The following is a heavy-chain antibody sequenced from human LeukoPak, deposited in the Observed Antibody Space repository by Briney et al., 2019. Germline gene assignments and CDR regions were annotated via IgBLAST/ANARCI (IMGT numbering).Heavy chain of an antibody. Sequence: SVKVSCKASGGTFSSYAISWVRQAPGQGLEWMGGIIPILGTANYAQKFQGRVTITTDESTSTAYMELSSLRSEDTAVYYCAGRFYDFWSGYSVYWFDPWGQGTLVTVSS. CDR2: IIPILGTA. CDR1: GGTFSSYA. V-gene: IGHV1-69*05. J-gene: IGHJ5*02. D-gene: IGHD3-3*01. CDR3: AGRFYDFWSGYSVYWFDP.